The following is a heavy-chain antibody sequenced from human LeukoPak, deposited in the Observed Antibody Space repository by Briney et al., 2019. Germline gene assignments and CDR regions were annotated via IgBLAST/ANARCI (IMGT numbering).Heavy chain of an antibody. D-gene: IGHD3-22*01. CDR2: LSYSGGST. CDR1: GFTFSSYA. V-gene: IGHV3-23*01. Sequence: GGSLRLSCAASGFTFSSYAMSWVRQAPGKGLEWVSGLSYSGGSTYYADSVKGRFTISRDNSKNTLYLQMNSLRAEDTDVYYCAKWRSGYPNYYFDYWGQGTLVTVSS. CDR3: AKWRSGYPNYYFDY. J-gene: IGHJ4*02.